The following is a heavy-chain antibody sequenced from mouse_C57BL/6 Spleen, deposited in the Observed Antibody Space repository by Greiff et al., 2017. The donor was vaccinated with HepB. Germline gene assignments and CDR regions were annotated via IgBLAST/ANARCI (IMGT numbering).Heavy chain of an antibody. V-gene: IGHV1-82*01. CDR2: IYPGDGDT. D-gene: IGHD3-2*02. CDR1: GYAFSSSW. J-gene: IGHJ3*01. CDR3: ARAWSSGPFAY. Sequence: QVHVKQSGPELVKPGASVKISCKASGYAFSSSWMNWVKQRPGKGLEWIGRIYPGDGDTNYNGKFKGKATLTADKSSSTAYMQLSSLTSEDSAVYFCARAWSSGPFAYWGQGTLVTVSA.